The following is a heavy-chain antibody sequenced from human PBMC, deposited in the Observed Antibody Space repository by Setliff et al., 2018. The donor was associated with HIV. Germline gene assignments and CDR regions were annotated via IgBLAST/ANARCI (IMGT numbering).Heavy chain of an antibody. D-gene: IGHD3-22*01. CDR2: ISTGTNLM. V-gene: IGHV3-48*01. J-gene: IGHJ4*02. CDR1: GFSFSYYS. CDR3: ARASWGNYYNSSGYSDY. Sequence: GSLRLSCAASGFSFSYYSMNWVRQAPGKGLEWVSYISTGTNLMYYADSVKGRFTISRDNAKNSLYLHMNGLRADDTAVYYCARASWGNYYNSSGYSDYWGQGTLVTVSS.